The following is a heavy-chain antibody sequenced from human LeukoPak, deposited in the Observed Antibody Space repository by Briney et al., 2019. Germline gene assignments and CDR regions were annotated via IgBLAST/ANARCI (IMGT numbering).Heavy chain of an antibody. CDR2: VSYDGSKK. J-gene: IGHJ4*02. D-gene: IGHD3-22*01. CDR1: GFTFSNYG. V-gene: IGHV3-30*18. CDR3: AKQYYYDSSGYYDY. Sequence: GGSLRLSCVASGFTFSNYGMHWLRQAPGKGLEWVAVVSYDGSKKNYADSVKGRFTISRDNSKNTLYLQMNSLRAEDTAVYYCAKQYYYDSSGYYDYWGQGTLVTVSS.